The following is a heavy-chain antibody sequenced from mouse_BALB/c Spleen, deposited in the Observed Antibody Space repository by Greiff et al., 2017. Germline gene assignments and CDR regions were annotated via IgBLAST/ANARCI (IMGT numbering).Heavy chain of an antibody. CDR2: ISSGSSTI. V-gene: IGHV5-17*02. D-gene: IGHD1-1*02. Sequence: EVMLVESGGGLVQPGGSRKLSCAASGFTFSSFGMHWVRQAPEKGLEWVAYISSGSSTIYYADTVKGRFTISRDNPKNTLFLQMTSLRSEDTAMYYCASGWDYFDYWGQGTTLTVSS. J-gene: IGHJ2*01. CDR3: ASGWDYFDY. CDR1: GFTFSSFG.